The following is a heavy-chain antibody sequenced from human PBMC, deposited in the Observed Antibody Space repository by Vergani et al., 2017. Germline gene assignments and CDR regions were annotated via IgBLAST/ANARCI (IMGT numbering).Heavy chain of an antibody. CDR1: GFRFSYYG. D-gene: IGHD1-1*01. V-gene: IGHV3-30*03. CDR2: ISYDGTQK. J-gene: IGHJ1*01. Sequence: HVQMVESGGGVVQPGRSLRLSCAVSGFRFSYYGMHWVRQAPGKGLEWVAVISYDGTQKYYADSVKGRFTISRDNSKSTLYLQMNSLRTEDTAVYYCATKSCGTPGCQIGYFREWGQGTLVTVSS. CDR3: ATKSCGTPGCQIGYFRE.